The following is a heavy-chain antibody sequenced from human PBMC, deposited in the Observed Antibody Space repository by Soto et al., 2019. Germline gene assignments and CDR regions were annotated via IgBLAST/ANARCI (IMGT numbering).Heavy chain of an antibody. CDR2: MNPNSGNT. J-gene: IGHJ4*02. V-gene: IGHV1-8*01. CDR1: GYTFTSYD. Sequence: QVQLVQSGAEVKKPGASVKVSCKASGYTFTSYDINWVRQATGQGLEWMGWMNPNSGNTGYAQKFQGRVTMTRNTSISTGYMELSSLRSEDTAVYYCARFRTVGAKTPDDYWGQGTLVTVSS. CDR3: ARFRTVGAKTPDDY. D-gene: IGHD1-26*01.